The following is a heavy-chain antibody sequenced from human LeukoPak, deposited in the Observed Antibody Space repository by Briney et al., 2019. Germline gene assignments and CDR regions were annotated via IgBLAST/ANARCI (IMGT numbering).Heavy chain of an antibody. D-gene: IGHD2-15*01. CDR2: MFHGGNT. CDR3: ARTLYCSGATCFPPELLDT. CDR1: GYSISSGYH. V-gene: IGHV4-38-2*01. Sequence: PSETLSLTCAVSGYSISSGYHWGWVRQPPGKGPVWIGSMFHGGNTYCNPSLKSRVTMSIDTSMNQFSLNLTSVTAADTAVYFCARTLYCSGATCFPPELLDTWGQGTLVTVSS. J-gene: IGHJ5*02.